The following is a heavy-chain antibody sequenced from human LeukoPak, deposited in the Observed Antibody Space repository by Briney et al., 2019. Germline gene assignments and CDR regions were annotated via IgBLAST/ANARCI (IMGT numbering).Heavy chain of an antibody. D-gene: IGHD4-17*01. CDR1: GGSISSYY. V-gene: IGHV4-59*08. CDR2: ISYSGST. Sequence: SETLSLTCTVSGGSISSYYWSWIRQPPGKGLEWIGYISYSGSTNDNPSLKSRVTISVDTSRNQFSLKLSSVTAADTDVYYCARRNYGDYDHYFDYWGQGTLVTVSS. J-gene: IGHJ4*02. CDR3: ARRNYGDYDHYFDY.